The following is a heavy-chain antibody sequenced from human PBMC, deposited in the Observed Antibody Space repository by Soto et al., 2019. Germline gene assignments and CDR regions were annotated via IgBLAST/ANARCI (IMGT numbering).Heavy chain of an antibody. CDR1: GFTFSSYA. V-gene: IGHV3-23*01. D-gene: IGHD3-9*01. Sequence: EVQLLESGGGLVQPGGSLRLSCAASGFTFSSYAMSWVRQAPGKGLEWVSAISGSGGSTYYADSVKGRFTISRDNSKNTLYLQMNSVRAEDTAVYYCAKDGNPIPYLTGYYRLGWFYPWGQGTLVTVSS. CDR3: AKDGNPIPYLTGYYRLGWFYP. CDR2: ISGSGGST. J-gene: IGHJ5*02.